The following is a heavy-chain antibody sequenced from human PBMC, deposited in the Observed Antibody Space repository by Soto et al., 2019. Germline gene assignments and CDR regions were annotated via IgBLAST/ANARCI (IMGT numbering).Heavy chain of an antibody. V-gene: IGHV4-61*01. J-gene: IGHJ4*02. D-gene: IGHD5-12*01. CDR1: GGSINRSPYY. CDR3: AREIHSRRDGYITFDY. Sequence: PSETLSLTCSVSGGSINRSPYYWDWIRQSPGKGLEWIGYIYYSGSTNYNPSLKSRVTISVDTSKNQFSLKLSSVTAADTAVYYCAREIHSRRDGYITFDYWGQGTLVTVSS. CDR2: IYYSGST.